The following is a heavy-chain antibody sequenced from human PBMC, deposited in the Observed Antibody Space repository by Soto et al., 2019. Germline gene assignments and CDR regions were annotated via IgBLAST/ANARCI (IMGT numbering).Heavy chain of an antibody. D-gene: IGHD6-19*01. CDR1: GFTFSSYG. J-gene: IGHJ4*02. Sequence: QVQLVESGGGVVQPGRSLRLSCAASGFTFSSYGMHWVRQAPGKGLEWVAVIWYDGSNKYYADSVKGGFTISRDNSKNKQNRQMNNLRADDTAGYYCARDEQWCLPTWGQGTIVAVSS. V-gene: IGHV3-33*01. CDR3: ARDEQWCLPT. CDR2: IWYDGSNK.